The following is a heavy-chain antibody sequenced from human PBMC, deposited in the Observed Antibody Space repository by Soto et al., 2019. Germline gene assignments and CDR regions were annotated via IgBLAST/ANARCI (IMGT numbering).Heavy chain of an antibody. CDR1: GVSFNNNG. V-gene: IGHV1-69*01. CDR2: VRRPFRTS. D-gene: IGHD3-10*01. Sequence: QVQLVQSGAEVKKPGSSVKVSCKTSGVSFNNNGIGWVRQAPGHGLEWMGGVRRPFRTSNYARKLQGKISITGDASTGTVNMELSSLTSEDTAQYYCARVLYYGSGSYSPYGMDVWGQGTTVTVSS. CDR3: ARVLYYGSGSYSPYGMDV. J-gene: IGHJ6*02.